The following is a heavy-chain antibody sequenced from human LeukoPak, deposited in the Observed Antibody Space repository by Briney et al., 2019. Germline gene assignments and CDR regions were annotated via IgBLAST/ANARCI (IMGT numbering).Heavy chain of an antibody. J-gene: IGHJ4*02. CDR3: ARDGAPDAHCSSTSCAIR. CDR2: INQDGSGR. CDR1: GFNFSNYW. V-gene: IGHV3-7*01. Sequence: PGGSLRLSCAASGFNFSNYWMNWVRQAPGKGLEWVANINQDGSGRYYVDSVKGRFTISRDNAKNSLYLQMNSLRVEDTAVYYCARDGAPDAHCSSTSCAIRWGQGTLVTVSS. D-gene: IGHD2-2*01.